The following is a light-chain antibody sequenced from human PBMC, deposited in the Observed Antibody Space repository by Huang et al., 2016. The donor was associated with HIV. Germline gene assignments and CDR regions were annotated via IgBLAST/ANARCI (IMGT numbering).Light chain of an antibody. CDR3: LQDHSYPLT. J-gene: IGKJ4*01. Sequence: AILMTQSPSSLSASVGDRVTITCRASQGIRNDLGWYQQKPGKAPRLLFYAASSLQSGVPARFSGSGSGTDCTLTIGGLQPEDFATYYCLQDHSYPLTFGGGTKVEIK. CDR1: QGIRND. V-gene: IGKV1-6*01. CDR2: AAS.